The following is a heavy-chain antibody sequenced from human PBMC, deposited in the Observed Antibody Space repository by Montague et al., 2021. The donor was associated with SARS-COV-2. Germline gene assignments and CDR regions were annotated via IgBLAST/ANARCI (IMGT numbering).Heavy chain of an antibody. CDR2: IKEGGSEK. Sequence: SLRLSCAASGFTFSRYWMRWVRQAPGKGLEWLACIKEGGSEKYYVDSVKGRFSIYRDNAKNSLYLQMNSLRAEDTAVYYCARRTYYDGYWGQGTLVTVSS. CDR1: GFTFSRYW. D-gene: IGHD3-22*01. CDR3: ARRTYYDGY. V-gene: IGHV3-7*01. J-gene: IGHJ4*02.